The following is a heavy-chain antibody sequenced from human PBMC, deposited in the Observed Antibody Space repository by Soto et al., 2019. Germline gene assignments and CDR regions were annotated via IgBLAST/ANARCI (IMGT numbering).Heavy chain of an antibody. D-gene: IGHD2-15*01. CDR3: ARTEASIVVVVAAIDY. Sequence: GASVKVSCKPSVYTFTTYGITGVGKAPGQGLEWMGWISAYNGNTNYAQKLQGRVTMTTDTSTSTAYMELRSLRSDDAAVYYCARTEASIVVVVAAIDYWGQGTLVTVSS. CDR1: VYTFTTYG. V-gene: IGHV1-18*01. J-gene: IGHJ4*02. CDR2: ISAYNGNT.